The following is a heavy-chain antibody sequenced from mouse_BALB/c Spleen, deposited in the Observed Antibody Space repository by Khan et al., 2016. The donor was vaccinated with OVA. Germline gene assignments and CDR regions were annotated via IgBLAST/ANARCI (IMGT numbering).Heavy chain of an antibody. CDR2: INPKNGVT. Sequence: EVQLQQSGPELVRPGASVKISCKTSGYTFTEYTLHWVKQSHGKSLEWIGVINPKNGVTSYTQKFKGKATLTVDKYSSTAYLEFRSLTSEDSAVYYCARDAGRKWGQGTSVTVSS. CDR1: GYTFTEYT. CDR3: ARDAGRK. V-gene: IGHV1-22*01. D-gene: IGHD3-3*01. J-gene: IGHJ4*01.